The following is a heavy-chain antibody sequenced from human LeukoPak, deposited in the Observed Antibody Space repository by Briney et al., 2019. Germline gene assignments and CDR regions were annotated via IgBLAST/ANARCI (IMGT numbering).Heavy chain of an antibody. V-gene: IGHV3-30-3*01. J-gene: IGHJ6*02. CDR2: ISYDGSNK. CDR3: ARDGALYSNYYYYYGMDV. Sequence: GGSLRLSCAASGFTFSSYAMHWVRQAPAKGLEWVALISYDGSNKYYADSVNGPFTIARDNSKNTLYLQMNSLRAEDTAVYYCARDGALYSNYYYYYGMDVWGQGTTVTVSS. D-gene: IGHD4-11*01. CDR1: GFTFSSYA.